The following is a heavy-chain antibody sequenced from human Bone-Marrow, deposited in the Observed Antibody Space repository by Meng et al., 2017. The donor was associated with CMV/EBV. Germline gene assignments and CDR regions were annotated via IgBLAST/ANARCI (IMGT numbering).Heavy chain of an antibody. V-gene: IGHV3-33*06. CDR3: AKELGSSGWYYGMDV. CDR1: GFTFSSYG. CDR2: IWYDGSNK. D-gene: IGHD6-19*01. J-gene: IGHJ6*01. Sequence: GESLKIYCAASGFTFSSYGMHWVRQAPGKGLEWVAVIWYDGSNKYYADSVKGRFTISRDNSKNTLYLQMNSLRAEDTAVYYCAKELGSSGWYYGMDVWGQGTTVTVSS.